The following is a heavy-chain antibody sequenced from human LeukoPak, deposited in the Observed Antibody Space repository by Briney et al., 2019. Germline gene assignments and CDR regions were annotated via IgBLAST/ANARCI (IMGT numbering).Heavy chain of an antibody. CDR1: GGSMSDHY. J-gene: IGHJ6*03. CDR3: ARHFRRDYPDSGSSQYFHYIDV. D-gene: IGHD3-10*01. Sequence: SETLSLTCAVSGGSMSDHYWSWIRQTPGTTLEWIGYIYATGNTNYSPSLKGRVTISLDTSKNHFSLRLRSVAAADTALYYCARHFRRDYPDSGSSQYFHYIDVWGKGTTVVVSS. CDR2: IYATGNT. V-gene: IGHV4-4*09.